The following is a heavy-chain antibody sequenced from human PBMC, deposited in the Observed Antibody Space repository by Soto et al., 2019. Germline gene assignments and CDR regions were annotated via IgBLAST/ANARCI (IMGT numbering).Heavy chain of an antibody. CDR1: GYTFTSCG. J-gene: IGHJ4*02. CDR2: ISAYNGNT. CDR3: ARGYCGGDCYLPYYFDY. V-gene: IGHV1-18*01. Sequence: VASVKVSCKASGYTFTSCGISWVRQAPGQGLEWMGWISAYNGNTNYAQKLQGRVTMTTDTSTSTAYMELRSLRSDDTAVYYCARGYCGGDCYLPYYFDYWGQGTLVTVSS. D-gene: IGHD2-21*02.